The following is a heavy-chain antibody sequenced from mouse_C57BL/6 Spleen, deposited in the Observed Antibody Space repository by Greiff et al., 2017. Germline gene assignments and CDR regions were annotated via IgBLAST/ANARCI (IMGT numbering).Heavy chain of an antibody. V-gene: IGHV1-69*01. Sequence: QVQLQQPGAELVMPGASVKLSCKASGYTFTSYWMHWVKQRPGQGLECIGEIDPSDSYTNYNQKFKGKSTLTVDKSSSTAYMQLSSLTSEDSAVYYCARPYYSNMWFAYWGQGTLVTVSA. D-gene: IGHD2-5*01. CDR1: GYTFTSYW. CDR3: ARPYYSNMWFAY. CDR2: IDPSDSYT. J-gene: IGHJ3*01.